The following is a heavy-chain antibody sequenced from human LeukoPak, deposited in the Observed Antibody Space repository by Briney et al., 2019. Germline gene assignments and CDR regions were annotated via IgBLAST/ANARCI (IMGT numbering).Heavy chain of an antibody. Sequence: PGGSLRLSCAASGFTFSVHYMDWVRQAPGKGLEWVGRIRNKANSYTTEYAASVKAKFTISRDNSKNTVYLQMNSLRAEDTAVYYCAKDLYSSGWYSTLDNWGQGILVTVSS. J-gene: IGHJ4*02. CDR1: GFTFSVHY. CDR3: AKDLYSSGWYSTLDN. D-gene: IGHD6-19*01. CDR2: IRNKANSYTT. V-gene: IGHV3-72*01.